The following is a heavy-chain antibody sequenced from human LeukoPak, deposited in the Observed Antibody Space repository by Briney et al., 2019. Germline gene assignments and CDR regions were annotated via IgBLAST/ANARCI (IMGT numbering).Heavy chain of an antibody. Sequence: GASVKVSCKASGYTFTSNYMHWVRQAPGQGLEWMGWISAYNGNTNYAQKLQGRVTMTTDTSTSTAYMELRSLRSDDTAVYYCARDRSGHNWFDPWGQGTLVTVSS. CDR1: GYTFTSNY. V-gene: IGHV1-18*04. CDR2: ISAYNGNT. J-gene: IGHJ5*02. D-gene: IGHD3-3*01. CDR3: ARDRSGHNWFDP.